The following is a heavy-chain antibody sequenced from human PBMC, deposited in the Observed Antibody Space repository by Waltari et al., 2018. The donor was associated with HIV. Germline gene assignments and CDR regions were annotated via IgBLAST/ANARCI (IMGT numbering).Heavy chain of an antibody. D-gene: IGHD2-15*01. CDR2: SSRSSGYI. CDR3: ARDFIGSNWFDP. J-gene: IGHJ5*02. Sequence: EMQLVESGGGLVKPGGSLRLSCAASGFTFSSYTMNWVRQAPGKGLQWVSSSSRSSGYIYHAYSVNGRFTISRDNAKTSLYLQMNSLRAEDTAVYYCARDFIGSNWFDPWGQGTLVTVSS. V-gene: IGHV3-21*01. CDR1: GFTFSSYT.